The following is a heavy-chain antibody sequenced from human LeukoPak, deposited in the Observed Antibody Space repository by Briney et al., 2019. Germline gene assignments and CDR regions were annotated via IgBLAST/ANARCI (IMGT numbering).Heavy chain of an antibody. CDR2: IIPIFGTA. CDR3: AGNLEWSINWFDP. Sequence: SVNVSCKASGGTFISYAISWVRQAPGQGLEWMGGIIPIFGTANYAQKFQGRVTITTDESTSTAYMELSSLRSEDTAVYYCAGNLEWSINWFDPWGQGTLVTVSS. V-gene: IGHV1-69*05. D-gene: IGHD3-3*01. CDR1: GGTFISYA. J-gene: IGHJ5*02.